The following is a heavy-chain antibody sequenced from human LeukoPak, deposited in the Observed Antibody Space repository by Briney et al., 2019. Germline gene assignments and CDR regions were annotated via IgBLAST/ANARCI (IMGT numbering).Heavy chain of an antibody. CDR1: GYTFTGYY. V-gene: IGHV1-2*02. D-gene: IGHD2-2*01. CDR2: INPNSGGT. CDR3: ARDHASLRYCSSTSCYGYNWFDP. J-gene: IGHJ5*02. Sequence: GASVKVSCKASGYTFTGYYMHWVRQAPGQGLEWMGWINPNSGGTNYAQKFQGRVTMTRDTSISTAYMELSRLRSDDTAVYYCARDHASLRYCSSTSCYGYNWFDPWGQGTLVTVSS.